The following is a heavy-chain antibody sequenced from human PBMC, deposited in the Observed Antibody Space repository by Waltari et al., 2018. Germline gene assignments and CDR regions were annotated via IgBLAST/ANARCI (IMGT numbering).Heavy chain of an antibody. D-gene: IGHD2-8*01. CDR1: GGSISDNY. CDR2: ISGSGGA. J-gene: IGHJ4*02. Sequence: QLQLQESGPGLVKPSETLSLTCAVSGGSISDNYCNWIRQTPGKGLEWIGRISGSGGANDYKPSLKSRVNISTDTSKNQFYLKLNSVTAADTAVYYCARQWSIWGQGVLVTVSS. V-gene: IGHV4-4*07. CDR3: ARQWSI.